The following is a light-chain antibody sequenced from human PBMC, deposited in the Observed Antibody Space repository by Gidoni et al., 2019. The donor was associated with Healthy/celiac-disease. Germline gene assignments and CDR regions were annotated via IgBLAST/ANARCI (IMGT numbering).Light chain of an antibody. J-gene: IGKJ2*03. CDR1: QSISSY. Sequence: DIQMIQSPSSLSASVGDRVTITCRASQSISSYLNWYQQKPGKATKLLIYAASSLQSGVPSRFSGSGSGTDFTLTISSLQPEDFATYYCQQSYSTPRSFGQGTKLEIK. V-gene: IGKV1-39*01. CDR3: QQSYSTPRS. CDR2: AAS.